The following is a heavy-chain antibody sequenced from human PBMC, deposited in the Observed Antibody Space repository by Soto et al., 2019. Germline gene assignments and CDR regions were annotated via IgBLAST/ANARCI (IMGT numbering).Heavy chain of an antibody. CDR3: ARGCEDSLHDIVVVPAAICASGNLDP. CDR2: ISAYNGNT. J-gene: IGHJ5*02. V-gene: IGHV1-18*01. Sequence: ASVKVSCKASGYTFTSYGISWVRQAPGQGLGWMGWISAYNGNTNYAQKLQGRVTMTTDTSTSTAYMELRSLRSDDTAVYYCARGCEDSLHDIVVVPAAICASGNLDPWGQGTLVTVSS. CDR1: GYTFTSYG. D-gene: IGHD2-2*01.